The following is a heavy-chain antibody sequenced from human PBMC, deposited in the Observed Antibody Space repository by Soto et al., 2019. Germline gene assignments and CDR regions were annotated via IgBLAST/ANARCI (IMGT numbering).Heavy chain of an antibody. CDR1: GFTFSSYG. CDR3: ARVVGAGSFDY. V-gene: IGHV3-33*01. Sequence: QVQLVESGGGVVQPGRSLRLSCAASGFTFSSYGMHWVRQAPGKGLEWVAVIWYDGSNKYYADSVQGRFTISRDNSKNTLYLQMNSLRAEDTAVYYCARVVGAGSFDYLGQGTLVTVSS. D-gene: IGHD1-1*01. J-gene: IGHJ4*02. CDR2: IWYDGSNK.